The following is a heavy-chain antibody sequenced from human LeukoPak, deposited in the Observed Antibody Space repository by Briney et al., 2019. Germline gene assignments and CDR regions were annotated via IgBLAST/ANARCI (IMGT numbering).Heavy chain of an antibody. V-gene: IGHV3-7*01. CDR2: IKQDGSEK. D-gene: IGHD4-17*01. CDR3: AKDLGYGDYL. J-gene: IGHJ4*02. CDR1: GFTFSSYW. Sequence: GGSLRLSCAASGFTFSSYWMSWVRQAPGKGLEWVANIKQDGSEKYYVDSVKGRFTISRDNSKNTLYLQMNSLRAEDTAVYYCAKDLGYGDYLWGQGTLVTVSS.